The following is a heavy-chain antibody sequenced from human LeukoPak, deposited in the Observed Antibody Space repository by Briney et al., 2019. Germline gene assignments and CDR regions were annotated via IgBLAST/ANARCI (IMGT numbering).Heavy chain of an antibody. CDR1: GGSISSGGYY. J-gene: IGHJ4*02. D-gene: IGHD3-22*01. V-gene: IGHV4-31*03. CDR2: IYYSGST. Sequence: PSQTLALTCTVSGGSISSGGYYWSWIRQHPGEGLEWIGYIYYSGSTYYNPSLKSRVTISVDTSKNQFSLKLSSVTAADTAVYYCARMIVDQHLDYWGQGTLVTVSS. CDR3: ARMIVDQHLDY.